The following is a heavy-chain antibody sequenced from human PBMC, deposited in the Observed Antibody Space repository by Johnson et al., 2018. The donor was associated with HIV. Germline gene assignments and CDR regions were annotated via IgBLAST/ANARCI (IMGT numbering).Heavy chain of an antibody. D-gene: IGHD6-6*01. V-gene: IGHV3-9*01. J-gene: IGHJ3*02. Sequence: VQLVESGGGLVQPGGSLRLSCAASGFTVSSNYMSWVRQAPGKGLEWVSGISWNSGSIGYADSVKGRFTISRDNAKNSLYLQMNSLIAEDTALYYCAKDGKTERRYSSSSVLNAFDIWGQGTMVTVSS. CDR3: AKDGKTERRYSSSSVLNAFDI. CDR2: ISWNSGSI. CDR1: GFTVSSNY.